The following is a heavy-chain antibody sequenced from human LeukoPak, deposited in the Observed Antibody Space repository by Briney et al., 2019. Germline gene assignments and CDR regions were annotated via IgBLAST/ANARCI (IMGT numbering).Heavy chain of an antibody. Sequence: PGGALRLSCAASGFTFSSYAMHWVRQAPGKGVDGEGVISYDGSNKYYADSVKGRFTISRDNSKNTLYLQMNSLRAEDTAVYYCARDHMPGGVVRGLITYYFDYWGQGTLVTVSS. CDR1: GFTFSSYA. CDR3: ARDHMPGGVVRGLITYYFDY. J-gene: IGHJ4*02. CDR2: ISYDGSNK. V-gene: IGHV3-30*04. D-gene: IGHD3-10*01.